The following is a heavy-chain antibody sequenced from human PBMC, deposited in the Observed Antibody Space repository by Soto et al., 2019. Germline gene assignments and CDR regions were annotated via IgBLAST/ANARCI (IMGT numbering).Heavy chain of an antibody. CDR3: AKDTPRNSALTPERSIDY. J-gene: IGHJ4*02. CDR1: GFTFSSYG. Sequence: QVQLVESGGGVVQPGRSLRLSCAASGFTFSSYGMHWVRQAPGKGLEWVAVISYDGSNKYYADSVKGRFTISRDNSKNTLYLQMNSLRAEDTAVYYCAKDTPRNSALTPERSIDYWGQGTLVTVSS. V-gene: IGHV3-30*18. CDR2: ISYDGSNK. D-gene: IGHD2-8*01.